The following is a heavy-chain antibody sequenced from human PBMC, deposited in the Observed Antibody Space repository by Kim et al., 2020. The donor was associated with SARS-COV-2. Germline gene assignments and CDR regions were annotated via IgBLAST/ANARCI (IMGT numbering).Heavy chain of an antibody. CDR3: ARAGRTLYYYGMDV. V-gene: IGHV3-48*03. CDR2: IGAGGGDI. CDR1: GFSFNSFE. D-gene: IGHD3-10*01. J-gene: IGHJ6*02. Sequence: GGSLRLSCAASGFSFNSFEMNWVRQAPGKGLEWVSYIGAGGGDIYYAGSVKGRFTVSRDNARNSLYLQMDSLRAEDTAVYFCARAGRTLYYYGMDVWGQGTTVTVSS.